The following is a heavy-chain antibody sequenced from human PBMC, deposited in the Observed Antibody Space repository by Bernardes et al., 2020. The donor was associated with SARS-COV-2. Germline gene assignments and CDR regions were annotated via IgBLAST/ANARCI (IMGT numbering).Heavy chain of an antibody. CDR3: ARTPPGSGNYDLTWYLDL. V-gene: IGHV2-70*11. Sequence: PVKPTQTLTLTCTLSGFSRSPSRLCVSGIRQPPVKALEWLARLDRDVTKYYRTSLKTRPPISKDSSTNQLLLTMTNMDPGDTATYYCARTPPGSGNYDLTWYLDLWGRGTLVTVSS. D-gene: IGHD1-26*01. CDR2: LDRDVTK. CDR1: GFSRSPSRLC. J-gene: IGHJ2*01.